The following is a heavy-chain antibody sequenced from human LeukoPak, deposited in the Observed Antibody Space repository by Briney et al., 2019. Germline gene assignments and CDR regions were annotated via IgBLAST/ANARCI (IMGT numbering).Heavy chain of an antibody. Sequence: SETLSLTCTVSGGFISSGTYYWGWLRQPPGKGLEWIGSIYYSGSTYYNPSLKSRVTISVDTSKTQFSLKLSFVTAADTAVYYCARGKYSISSDYWGQGTLVTVSS. CDR2: IYYSGST. V-gene: IGHV4-39*07. J-gene: IGHJ4*02. CDR3: ARGKYSISSDY. D-gene: IGHD6-6*01. CDR1: GGFISSGTYY.